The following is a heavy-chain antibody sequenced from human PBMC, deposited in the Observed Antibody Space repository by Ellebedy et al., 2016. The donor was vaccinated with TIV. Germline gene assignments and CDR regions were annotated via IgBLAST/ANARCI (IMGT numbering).Heavy chain of an antibody. D-gene: IGHD3-10*01. CDR3: ARDYYGSGSYSSD. CDR1: GFTFSDYY. Sequence: PGGSLRLSCAASGFTFSDYYMSWIRQAPGKGLEWVSYISSSSSYTNYADSLKGRFTISRDNAKNSLYLQMNSLRAEDTAVYYCARDYYGSGSYSSDWGHGTLVTVSS. V-gene: IGHV3-11*06. CDR2: ISSSSSYT. J-gene: IGHJ4*01.